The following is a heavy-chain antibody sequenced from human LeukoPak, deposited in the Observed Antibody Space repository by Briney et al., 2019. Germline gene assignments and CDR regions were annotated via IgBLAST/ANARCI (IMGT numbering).Heavy chain of an antibody. J-gene: IGHJ6*03. CDR3: ARRRRVDYMDV. CDR1: GFTFSSYS. Sequence: PGGSLRLSCAASGFTFSSYSMNWVRQAPGKGLEWVSSISSSSSYIHYADSVKGRFTISRDNAKNSLYLQMNSLRAEDTAVYYCARRRRVDYMDVWGKGTTVTVSS. CDR2: ISSSSSYI. V-gene: IGHV3-21*01.